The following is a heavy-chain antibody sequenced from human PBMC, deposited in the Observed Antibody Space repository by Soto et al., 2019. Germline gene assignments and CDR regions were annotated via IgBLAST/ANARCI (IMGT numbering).Heavy chain of an antibody. V-gene: IGHV3-72*01. CDR1: GFTFSDHY. D-gene: IGHD6-6*01. CDR3: ARVRSSSWGLDDFDF. CDR2: IRNKENGHTT. Sequence: EVQLVESGGALVQPGGSLRLSCAASGFTFSDHYMDWVRQAPGKGLEWVGRIRNKENGHTTEYAASVRGRFTISRDDSKKSLYLQMNSLETDDTAVYYCARVRSSSWGLDDFDFWGQGTMVSVSS. J-gene: IGHJ3*01.